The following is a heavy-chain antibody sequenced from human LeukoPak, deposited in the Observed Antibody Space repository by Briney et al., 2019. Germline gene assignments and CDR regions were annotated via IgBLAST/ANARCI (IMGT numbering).Heavy chain of an antibody. D-gene: IGHD2-15*01. CDR3: ARDARRGGSGHIHPFDY. V-gene: IGHV1-18*01. CDR2: ISAYNGNT. CDR1: GYTFTSYG. Sequence: ASVKVSCKASGYTFTSYGISWVRQAPGQGLEWMGWISAYNGNTNYAQKLQGRVTMTTDTSTSTAYMELRSLRSDDTAVYYCARDARRGGSGHIHPFDYWGQGTLVTVSS. J-gene: IGHJ4*02.